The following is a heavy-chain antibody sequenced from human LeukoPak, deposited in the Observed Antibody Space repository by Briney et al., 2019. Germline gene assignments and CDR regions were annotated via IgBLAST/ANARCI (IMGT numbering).Heavy chain of an antibody. V-gene: IGHV5-51*01. Sequence: GESLKISCKGSGYSFTSYWIGWVRQMPGKGLEGMGIIYPGDSDTRYSPSFQGQVTVLVDRSINTAYLQWSSLKASDTAMYYSAKFAYSSGWYIGTFDYWGQGTLVTVSS. CDR3: AKFAYSSGWYIGTFDY. CDR1: GYSFTSYW. J-gene: IGHJ4*02. D-gene: IGHD6-19*01. CDR2: IYPGDSDT.